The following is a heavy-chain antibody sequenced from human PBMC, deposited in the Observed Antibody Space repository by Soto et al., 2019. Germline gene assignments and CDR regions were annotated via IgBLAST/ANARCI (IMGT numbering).Heavy chain of an antibody. J-gene: IGHJ3*02. CDR2: IYYSGST. CDR3: ARQFSDYVWGSYRLDAFDI. D-gene: IGHD3-16*02. CDR1: GGSISSGDYY. Sequence: QVQLQESGPGLVKPSQTLSLTCTVSGGSISSGDYYWSWIRQPPGKGLEWIGYIYYSGSTYYNPSLKSRVTISADTSKNQFSLKLSSVTAADTAVYYCARQFSDYVWGSYRLDAFDIWGQGTMVTVSS. V-gene: IGHV4-30-4*01.